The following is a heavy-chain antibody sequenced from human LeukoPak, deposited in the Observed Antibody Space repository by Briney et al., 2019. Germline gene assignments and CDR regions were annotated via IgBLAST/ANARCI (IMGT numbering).Heavy chain of an antibody. V-gene: IGHV4-31*03. CDR1: GGSISSGGYY. J-gene: IGHJ4*02. CDR3: ARGSSTSCPDY. CDR2: IYYSGST. Sequence: SETLSLTCTVSGGSISSGGYYWSWIRQHPGKGLEWIGYIYYSGSTYYNPSLKSRVTISVDTSKNQFSLKLSSVTAADTAVYYCARGSSTSCPDYWGQGTLVTVSS. D-gene: IGHD2-2*01.